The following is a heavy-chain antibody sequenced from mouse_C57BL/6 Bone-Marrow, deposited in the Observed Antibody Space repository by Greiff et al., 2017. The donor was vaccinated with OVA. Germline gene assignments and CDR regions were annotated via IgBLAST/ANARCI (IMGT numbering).Heavy chain of an antibody. J-gene: IGHJ4*01. D-gene: IGHD1-1*01. CDR2: INPNNGGN. Sequence: EVQLQQSGPELVKPGASVKISCKASGYTFTDYYMNWVKQSHGKSLEWIGDINPNNGGNSYNQKIKGKATLTVDNSSSTAYMELRSLTSEDSAVYYCAREDYGSCAMDYWGQGTSVTVSS. CDR3: AREDYGSCAMDY. V-gene: IGHV1-26*01. CDR1: GYTFTDYY.